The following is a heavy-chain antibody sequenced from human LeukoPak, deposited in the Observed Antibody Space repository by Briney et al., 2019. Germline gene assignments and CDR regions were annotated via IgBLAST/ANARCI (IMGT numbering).Heavy chain of an antibody. CDR1: GGSISSSNNY. CDR2: IFYSGST. D-gene: IGHD4-17*01. Sequence: SSETLSLTCTVSGGSISSSNNYWGWVRQPPGKGLEWIGSIFYSGSTNYNPSLKSRVTISVDMSKNQLSLKVSSVTATDTAVYYCARHIATGDYLNYWGQGTLVTVSS. CDR3: ARHIATGDYLNY. V-gene: IGHV4-39*01. J-gene: IGHJ4*02.